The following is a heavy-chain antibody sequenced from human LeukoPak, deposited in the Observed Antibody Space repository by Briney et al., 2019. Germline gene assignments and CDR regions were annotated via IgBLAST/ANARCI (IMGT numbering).Heavy chain of an antibody. D-gene: IGHD2-21*01. CDR1: GDSISTDY. CDR2: INYSGNS. J-gene: IGHJ4*02. CDR3: ARLDCISKTCYNY. Sequence: KASETLSLTCTVSGDSISTDYWGWIRQSPGKGLEWIGYINYSGNSEYNPSLKSRVTISVDRSKNQVSLKMRSVTAADTAVYYCARLDCISKTCYNYWALGALVTVSS. V-gene: IGHV4-59*08.